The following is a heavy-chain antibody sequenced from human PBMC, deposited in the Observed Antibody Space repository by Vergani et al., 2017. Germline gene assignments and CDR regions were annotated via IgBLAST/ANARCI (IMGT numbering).Heavy chain of an antibody. V-gene: IGHV1-18*04. CDR1: GYTFTSYG. J-gene: IGHJ4*02. Sequence: QVQLVQSGAEVKKPGASVKVSCKASGYTFTSYGISWVRQAPGQGLEWMGWISAYNGNTNYAQKLQGRVTMTTDTSTSTAYMELSSLRSEDTAVYYCARGQPAQHSSGYHGSFDYWGQGTLVTVSS. CDR3: ARGQPAQHSSGYHGSFDY. CDR2: ISAYNGNT. D-gene: IGHD6-19*01.